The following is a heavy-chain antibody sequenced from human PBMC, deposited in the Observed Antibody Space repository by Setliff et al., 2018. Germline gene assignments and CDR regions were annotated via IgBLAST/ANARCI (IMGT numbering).Heavy chain of an antibody. J-gene: IGHJ4*02. D-gene: IGHD3-16*01. CDR1: GFTFSSYA. V-gene: IGHV3-30*04. CDR2: ISYDGSNK. Sequence: LRLSCAASGFTFSSYAMHWVRQAPGKGLEWVAVISYDGSNKYYADSVKGRFTISRDNSKNTLYLRMNSLRAEDTAVYYCARDGGEYWGQGTLVTVSS. CDR3: ARDGGEY.